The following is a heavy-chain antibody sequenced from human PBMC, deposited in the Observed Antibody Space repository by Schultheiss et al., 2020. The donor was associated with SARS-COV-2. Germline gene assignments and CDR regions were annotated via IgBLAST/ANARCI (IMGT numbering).Heavy chain of an antibody. CDR3: AIDGYNFWGIQHY. Sequence: GESLKISCAASGFTFSNSDMNWVHQAPGKGLEWVSGVSWNGSRTHYADSVKGRFIISRDKSRNTLYLQTNSLRAEDTAVYYCAIDGYNFWGIQHYWGQGTRDTVS. V-gene: IGHV3-35*01. CDR1: GFTFSNSD. J-gene: IGHJ4*02. D-gene: IGHD5-24*01. CDR2: VSWNGSRT.